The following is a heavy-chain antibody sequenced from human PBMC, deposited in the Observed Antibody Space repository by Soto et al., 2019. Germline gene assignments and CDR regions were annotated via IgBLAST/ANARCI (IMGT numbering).Heavy chain of an antibody. D-gene: IGHD3-10*01. CDR2: NNAGNGNT. CDR3: ARALLWFGELPYFDY. CDR1: GYTFTSYA. J-gene: IGHJ4*02. Sequence: GASVKVSCKASGYTFTSYAMHWVRQAPGQRLEWKGRNNAGNGNTKYSQKFQGRVTITRDTSASTAYMELSSLRSEDTAVYYCARALLWFGELPYFDYWGQGTLVTVSS. V-gene: IGHV1-3*01.